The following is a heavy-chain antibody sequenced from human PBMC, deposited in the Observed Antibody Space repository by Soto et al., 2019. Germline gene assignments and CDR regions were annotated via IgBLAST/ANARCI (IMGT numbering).Heavy chain of an antibody. CDR3: AKEWAGDAFDI. Sequence: EVQLLQSGGGLVQPGGSLRLSCAASGFTFNTYAMTWVRQAPGQGLEWVSSISFSGGTTYYADSVKGRFTISRDNSKNTLYLQLTGLRAEDTAIYFCAKEWAGDAFDIWGQGTLVTVSS. J-gene: IGHJ3*02. CDR2: ISFSGGTT. D-gene: IGHD6-19*01. CDR1: GFTFNTYA. V-gene: IGHV3-23*01.